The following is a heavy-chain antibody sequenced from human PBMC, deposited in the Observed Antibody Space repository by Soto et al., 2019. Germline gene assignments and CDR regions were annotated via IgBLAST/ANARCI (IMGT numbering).Heavy chain of an antibody. CDR2: ISYDGSNK. D-gene: IGHD1-26*01. J-gene: IGHJ4*02. V-gene: IGHV3-30*18. Sequence: QVQLVESGGGVVQPGRSLRLSCAASGFTFSSYGMHWVRQAPGKGLEWVAVISYDGSNKYYADSVKGRFTISRDNSKKTLYLQMNSLRAEDTAVYYCAKAPDYLGSYWPRFDYWGQGTLVTVSS. CDR1: GFTFSSYG. CDR3: AKAPDYLGSYWPRFDY.